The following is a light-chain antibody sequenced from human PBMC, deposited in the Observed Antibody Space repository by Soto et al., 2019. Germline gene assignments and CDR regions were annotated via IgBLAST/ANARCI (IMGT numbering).Light chain of an antibody. CDR3: QQSYSSLWT. CDR1: QSIANF. Sequence: DIQMTHSPSSLSASVGDRVTITCRASQSIANFLAWYQQKPGKAPTXVIYGTSTLQSRGPSRFSGSGSGTDLTLTISRLQREDFETYYCQQSYSSLWTFGQGTKVDIK. J-gene: IGKJ1*01. V-gene: IGKV1-39*01. CDR2: GTS.